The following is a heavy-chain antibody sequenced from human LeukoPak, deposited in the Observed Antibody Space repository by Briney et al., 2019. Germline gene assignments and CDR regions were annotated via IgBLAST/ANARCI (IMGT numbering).Heavy chain of an antibody. D-gene: IGHD3-9*01. CDR3: ARDWESLTGYFSVNWFDP. V-gene: IGHV4-4*07. CDR2: IYTSGST. CDR1: GGSISSYY. Sequence: SETLSLTCTVSGGSISSYYWSWIRQPAGKGLEWIGRIYTSGSTNYNPSLKSRVTMSVDTSKNQFSLKLSSVTAADAAVYYCARDWESLTGYFSVNWFDPWGQGTLVTVSS. J-gene: IGHJ5*02.